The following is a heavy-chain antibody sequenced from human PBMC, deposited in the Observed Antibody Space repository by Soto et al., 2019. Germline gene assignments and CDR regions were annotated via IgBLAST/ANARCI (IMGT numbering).Heavy chain of an antibody. CDR2: VSGSGDNT. CDR3: AKFRPGKYVEGSFDI. V-gene: IGHV3-23*01. D-gene: IGHD3-10*01. J-gene: IGHJ3*02. Sequence: EALLLESGGGLVQPGGSLRLSCAGFGFTFNNYAMTWVRQAPGKGLEWVSAVSGSGDNTYYADSVKGRFTISRDNSKNTLYLQMNSLRAEDTAVHYCAKFRPGKYVEGSFDIWGQGTMVTVSS. CDR1: GFTFNNYA.